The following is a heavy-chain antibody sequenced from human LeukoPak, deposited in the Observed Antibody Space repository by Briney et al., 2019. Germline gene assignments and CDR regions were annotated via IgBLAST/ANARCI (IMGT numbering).Heavy chain of an antibody. CDR2: IYHSGST. V-gene: IGHV4-4*02. CDR1: GGSISSSNW. CDR3: ARDADSSSWNYFDY. J-gene: IGHJ4*02. D-gene: IGHD6-13*01. Sequence: SETLSLTCAVSGGSISSSNWWSWVRQPPGKGLEWIGEIYHSGSTNYSPSLKSRVTISVDTSKNQFSLKLSSVTAADTAVYYCARDADSSSWNYFDYWGQGTLVTVSS.